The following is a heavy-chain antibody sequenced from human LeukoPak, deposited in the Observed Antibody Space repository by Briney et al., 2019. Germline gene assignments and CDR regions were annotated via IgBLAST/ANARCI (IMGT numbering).Heavy chain of an antibody. CDR1: GFTFNTYT. CDR3: AKDSKITSADYYFDY. CDR2: ISGSSGII. J-gene: IGHJ4*02. Sequence: GGSLRLSCAASGFTFNTYTMNWVRQAPGKGLEWVSYISGSSGIIDYADSVRGRFTISRDNSKNTVYLQMDSLRVEDMAVYYCAKDSKITSADYYFDYWGLGTLVTVSS. D-gene: IGHD6-13*01. V-gene: IGHV3-48*01.